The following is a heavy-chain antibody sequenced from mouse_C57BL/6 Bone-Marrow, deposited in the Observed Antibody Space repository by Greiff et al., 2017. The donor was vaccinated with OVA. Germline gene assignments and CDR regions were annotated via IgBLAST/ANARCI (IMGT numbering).Heavy chain of an antibody. J-gene: IGHJ2*01. D-gene: IGHD1-1*01. CDR2: ISYDGSN. Sequence: EVQLQESGPGLVKPSQSLSLTCSVTGYSITSGYYWNWIRQFPGNKLEWMGYISYDGSNNYNPSLKNRISITRDTSKNQFFLKLNSVTTEDTATYYCARDPYYYGSSLGYWGQGTTLTVSS. CDR3: ARDPYYYGSSLGY. V-gene: IGHV3-6*01. CDR1: GYSITSGYY.